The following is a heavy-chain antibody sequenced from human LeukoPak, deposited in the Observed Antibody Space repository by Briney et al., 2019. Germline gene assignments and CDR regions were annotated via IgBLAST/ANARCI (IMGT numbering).Heavy chain of an antibody. CDR3: ARDGEYSYGNDY. CDR2: INPNSGAT. V-gene: IGHV1-2*02. D-gene: IGHD5-18*01. Sequence: GASVKVSCKASGYTFTAFYMHWVRQAPGQGLEWMGWINPNSGATNYAQKFQGRVTMTRDTSISTAYMELSRLRSDDTAVYYCARDGEYSYGNDYWGQGTLVTVSS. CDR1: GYTFTAFY. J-gene: IGHJ4*02.